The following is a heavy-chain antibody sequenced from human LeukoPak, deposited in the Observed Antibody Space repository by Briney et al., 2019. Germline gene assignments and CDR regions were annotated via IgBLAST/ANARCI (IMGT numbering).Heavy chain of an antibody. CDR1: GHTFTSYD. J-gene: IGHJ6*03. D-gene: IGHD6-13*01. CDR2: MNPNSGNT. V-gene: IGHV1-8*01. CDR3: ARGGRSSWFRPALYYYYYYMDV. Sequence: ASVKVSCKASGHTFTSYDINWVRQATGQGLEWMGWMNPNSGNTGYAQKFQGRVTMTRNTSISTAYMELSSLRSEDTAVYYCARGGRSSWFRPALYYYYYYMDVWGKGTTVTVSS.